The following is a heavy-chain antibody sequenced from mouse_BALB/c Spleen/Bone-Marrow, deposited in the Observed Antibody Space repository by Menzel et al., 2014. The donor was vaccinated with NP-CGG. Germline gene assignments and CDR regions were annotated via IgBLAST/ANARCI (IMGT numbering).Heavy chain of an antibody. Sequence: VQHQQSGAELMKPGASVKISCKATGYTFSSYWIEWVKQRPGHGLEWIGEILPGSGSSNYNEKFKGKATITADTSSNTAYMQLSSLTSEDSAVYYCTRWGWSFDYWGQGTTLTVSS. J-gene: IGHJ2*01. V-gene: IGHV1-9*01. CDR2: ILPGSGSS. D-gene: IGHD2-3*01. CDR3: TRWGWSFDY. CDR1: GYTFSSYW.